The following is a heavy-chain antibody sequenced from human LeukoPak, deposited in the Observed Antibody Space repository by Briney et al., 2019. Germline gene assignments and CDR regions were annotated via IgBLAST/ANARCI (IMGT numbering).Heavy chain of an antibody. CDR2: ISYSGTT. D-gene: IGHD3-10*01. J-gene: IGHJ2*01. Sequence: SETLSLTCTVSGGSISSYYWSWIRQPPGKGLEWIGYISYSGTTNYNPSLKSRVTISVDTSKNQFSLKLSSVTAADTAVYYCATVNYGYSDWYFDLGGRGTLVTVSS. CDR1: GGSISSYY. V-gene: IGHV4-59*12. CDR3: ATVNYGYSDWYFDL.